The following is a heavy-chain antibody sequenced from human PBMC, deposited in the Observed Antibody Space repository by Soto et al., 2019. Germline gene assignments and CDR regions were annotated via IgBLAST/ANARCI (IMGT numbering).Heavy chain of an antibody. V-gene: IGHV1-18*01. D-gene: IGHD3-16*01. J-gene: IGHJ6*02. CDR3: AMVDVYVTPSPQDV. CDR2: INTYNGNT. CDR1: GYSFTRYG. Sequence: QVQLVQSRAEVKNPGASVKVSCKASGYSFTRYGIAWARQAPGQGLEWMGWINTYNGNTNYAQNLQGRVTLTTDTSTSTAYMGLTGLRSNDTAIYYCAMVDVYVTPSPQDVWGQGTTVIVSS.